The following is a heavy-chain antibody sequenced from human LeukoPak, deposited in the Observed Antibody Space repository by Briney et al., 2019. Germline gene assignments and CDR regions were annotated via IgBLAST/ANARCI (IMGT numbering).Heavy chain of an antibody. Sequence: PGGSLRLSCAASGLTFSSYSMNWVRQAPGKGLEWVSSISSSSSYIYYADSAKGRFTISRDNAKNSLYLQMNSLRAEDTGVYYCASLTDIEAGAVRYWGQGTLVTVSS. CDR2: ISSSSSYI. V-gene: IGHV3-21*01. J-gene: IGHJ4*02. D-gene: IGHD1-26*01. CDR1: GLTFSSYS. CDR3: ASLTDIEAGAVRY.